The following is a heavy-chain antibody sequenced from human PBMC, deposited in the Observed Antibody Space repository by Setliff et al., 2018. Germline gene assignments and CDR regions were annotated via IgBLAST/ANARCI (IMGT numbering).Heavy chain of an antibody. CDR2: IYPGDSDT. CDR3: ARGSRYDSSGVDY. D-gene: IGHD3-22*01. V-gene: IGHV5-51*01. Sequence: GESLKISCKGSGYSFTSYWIGWVRQMPGKGLEWMGIIYPGDSDTRYRTSFQGQVTISADKSISTAYLQWSSLKASDTAMYYCARGSRYDSSGVDYWGQGTLVTVSS. J-gene: IGHJ4*02. CDR1: GYSFTSYW.